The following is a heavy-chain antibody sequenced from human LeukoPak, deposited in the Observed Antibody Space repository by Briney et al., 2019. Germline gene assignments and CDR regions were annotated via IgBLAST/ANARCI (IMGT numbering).Heavy chain of an antibody. V-gene: IGHV4-38-2*02. Sequence: SETLSLTCTVSGYSISSGYYWGWIRQPPGKGLEWIGSIYHSGSTYYNPSLKSRVTISVDTSKNQFSLKLSSVTAADTAVYYCARDEGSGSMNWFDPWGQGTLVIVSS. CDR1: GYSISSGYY. CDR2: IYHSGST. CDR3: ARDEGSGSMNWFDP. J-gene: IGHJ5*02. D-gene: IGHD6-25*01.